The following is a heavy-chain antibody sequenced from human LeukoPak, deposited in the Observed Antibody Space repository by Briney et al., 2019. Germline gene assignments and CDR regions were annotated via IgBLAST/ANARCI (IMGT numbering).Heavy chain of an antibody. V-gene: IGHV4-31*03. CDR3: ARIPRYCTNGVCVQH. CDR2: IYYSGST. Sequence: SQTLSLTCTVSGGSISSGGYYWSWIRQHPGKGLEWLGYIYYSGSTYYDPSLKSRVTISVDTSKNQFSLKLSSVTAADTAVYYCARIPRYCTNGVCVQHWGQGTLVTVSS. CDR1: GGSISSGGYY. J-gene: IGHJ1*01. D-gene: IGHD2-8*01.